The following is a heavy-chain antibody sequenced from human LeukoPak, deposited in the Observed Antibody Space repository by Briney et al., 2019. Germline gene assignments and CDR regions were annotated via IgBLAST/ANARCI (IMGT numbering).Heavy chain of an antibody. V-gene: IGHV4-30-4*01. CDR2: IHDSGST. Sequence: SETLSLTCTVSGASISSGDYHWNWIRQPSGKGLEWIGFIHDSGSTYYNPSLKSRVSISRDMSKNQLSLMLSSVTAADTAVYYCARGFGAGNYYYGWFDPWGQGTLVSVSS. CDR1: GASISSGDYH. J-gene: IGHJ5*02. D-gene: IGHD3-10*01. CDR3: ARGFGAGNYYYGWFDP.